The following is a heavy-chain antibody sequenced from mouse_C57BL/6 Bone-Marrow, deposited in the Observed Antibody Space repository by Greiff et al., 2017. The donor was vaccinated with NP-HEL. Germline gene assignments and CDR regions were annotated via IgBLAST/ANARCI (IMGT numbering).Heavy chain of an antibody. J-gene: IGHJ2*01. Sequence: EVKLMESGPELVKPGDSVKISCKASGYSFTGYYMHWVKQSHGNILDWIGYIYPYNGVSSYNQKFKGKATLTVDKSSSTAYMELRSLTSEDSAVYYCARAGFPYYFDYWGQGTTLTVSS. CDR1: GYSFTGYY. CDR3: ARAGFPYYFDY. CDR2: IYPYNGVS. V-gene: IGHV1-31*01.